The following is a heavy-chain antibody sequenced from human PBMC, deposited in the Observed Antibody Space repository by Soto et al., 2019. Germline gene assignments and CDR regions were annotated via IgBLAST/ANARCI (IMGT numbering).Heavy chain of an antibody. D-gene: IGHD4-4*01. Sequence: PSATRSLTCTVSGGSISNYYWSWIRQPPGNELEWIAYIYYNGITNYNPSLKSRVTISVDTSKNQFSLTLTSMTAADTAVYYCARDSHPYSHLDYCVDVWGQGATVTVS. CDR2: IYYNGIT. J-gene: IGHJ6*02. CDR1: GGSISNYY. V-gene: IGHV4-59*01. CDR3: ARDSHPYSHLDYCVDV.